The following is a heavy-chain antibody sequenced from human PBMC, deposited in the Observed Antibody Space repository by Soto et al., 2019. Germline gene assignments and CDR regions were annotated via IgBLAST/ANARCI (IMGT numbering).Heavy chain of an antibody. V-gene: IGHV5-10-1*01. D-gene: IGHD6-6*01. CDR3: ASVSNYYYYGMDV. CDR1: GYSFTSYW. CDR2: IDPSGSYT. J-gene: IGHJ6*02. Sequence: GESLKISCKGSGYSFTSYWISWVRQMPGKGLEWMGRIDPSGSYTNYSPSFQGHVTISADKSISAAYLQWSSLKASDTAMYYCASVSNYYYYGMDVWGQGTTVTVSS.